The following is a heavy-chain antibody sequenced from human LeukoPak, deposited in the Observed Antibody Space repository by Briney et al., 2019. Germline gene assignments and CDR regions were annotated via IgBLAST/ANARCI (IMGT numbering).Heavy chain of an antibody. Sequence: PSETLSLTCAVYGGSFSGYYWSWIRQPPGKGLEWIGEINHSGSTNYNPSLKSRVTISVDTSKNQFSLKLSSVTAADTAVYYCAGGPENYYGSGSYYSPYYFDYWGQGTLVTVSS. CDR3: AGGPENYYGSGSYYSPYYFDY. D-gene: IGHD3-10*01. V-gene: IGHV4-34*01. CDR1: GGSFSGYY. CDR2: INHSGST. J-gene: IGHJ4*02.